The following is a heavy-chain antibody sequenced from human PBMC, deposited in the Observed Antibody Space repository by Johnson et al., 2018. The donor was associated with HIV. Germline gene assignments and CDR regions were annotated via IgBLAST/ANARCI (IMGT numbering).Heavy chain of an antibody. CDR1: GFTFSDYY. CDR2: IGRSGSTF. V-gene: IGHV3-11*04. Sequence: QVQLVESGGGLVQPGGSLRLSCAASGFTFSDYYMSWIRQAPGKGLEWVSYIGRSGSTFYYADSVKGRFTISRDNAKNSLYLQMNSLRGEDTAVYYCARHRAAVLWFREGDTFEIWGQGTMVTVSS. J-gene: IGHJ3*02. CDR3: ARHRAAVLWFREGDTFEI. D-gene: IGHD3-10*01.